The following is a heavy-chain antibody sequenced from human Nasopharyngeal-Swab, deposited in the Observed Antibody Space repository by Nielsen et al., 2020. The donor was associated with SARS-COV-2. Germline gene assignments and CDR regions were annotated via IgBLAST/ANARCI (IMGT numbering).Heavy chain of an antibody. CDR2: INHSGST. Sequence: SETLSLTCAVYGGSFSGYYWSWIRQPPGKGLEWIGEINHSGSTNYNPSLKSRVTISVDPSKNQFSLKLSSVTAADTAVYYCASGRPYYDFWSGQTYYFDYWGQGTLVTVSS. D-gene: IGHD3-3*01. V-gene: IGHV4-34*01. CDR3: ASGRPYYDFWSGQTYYFDY. J-gene: IGHJ4*02. CDR1: GGSFSGYY.